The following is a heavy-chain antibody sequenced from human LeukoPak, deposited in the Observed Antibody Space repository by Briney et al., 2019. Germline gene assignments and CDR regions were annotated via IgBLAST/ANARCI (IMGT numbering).Heavy chain of an antibody. J-gene: IGHJ4*02. CDR3: VREITMAVVVD. V-gene: IGHV4-39*07. D-gene: IGHD3-22*01. Sequence: SETLSLTCSVSGGYISSSSYHWGWSRQPPGKGLEWIGSIYYTGTTYYSPALRSRLTMSVETSKNQFSLKLSSLTASDTAVYYCVREITMAVVVDRGQGTLVTVSS. CDR2: IYYTGTT. CDR1: GGYISSSSYH.